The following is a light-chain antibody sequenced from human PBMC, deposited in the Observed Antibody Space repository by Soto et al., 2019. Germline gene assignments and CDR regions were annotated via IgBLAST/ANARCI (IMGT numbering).Light chain of an antibody. Sequence: EIVMTQSPATLSVSPGERATLSCRASQSVSSSLAWYQQKPGQAPRLLIYGASTRATGIPARFSGSGSGTEFTLTISSLQSEDFAVYYCQQYNKWLRTFGQGTKVEI. V-gene: IGKV3-15*01. CDR1: QSVSSS. CDR3: QQYNKWLRT. J-gene: IGKJ1*01. CDR2: GAS.